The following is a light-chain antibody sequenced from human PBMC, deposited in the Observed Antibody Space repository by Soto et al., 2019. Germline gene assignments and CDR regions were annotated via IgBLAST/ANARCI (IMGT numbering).Light chain of an antibody. Sequence: QSALTQPASVSGSPGQSITISCTGTSSDVGGYNYVSWYQQHPGKAPKVMIYDVSNRPSGVSNRFSGSESGNTASLTISGRQAEDEADYYCSSYTSSSSLGVFGTGTQVTVL. V-gene: IGLV2-14*01. CDR3: SSYTSSSSLGV. J-gene: IGLJ1*01. CDR2: DVS. CDR1: SSDVGGYNY.